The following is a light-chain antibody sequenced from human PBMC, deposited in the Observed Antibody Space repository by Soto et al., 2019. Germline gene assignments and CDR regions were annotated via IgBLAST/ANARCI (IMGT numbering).Light chain of an antibody. CDR2: GAS. CDR1: QSVSSK. J-gene: IGKJ5*01. CDR3: QQYNNWPPLT. Sequence: ETVMTQSPATLSVSPGERATLSCRASQSVSSKLAWYQQKPGQAPRLLIYGASTRATGIPARFSGSGSGTEFTLSISSLQSEDFAVYYCQQYNNWPPLTFGQGTRLEI. V-gene: IGKV3D-15*01.